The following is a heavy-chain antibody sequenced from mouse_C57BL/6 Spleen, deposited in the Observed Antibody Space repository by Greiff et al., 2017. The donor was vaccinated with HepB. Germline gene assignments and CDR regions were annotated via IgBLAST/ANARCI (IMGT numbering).Heavy chain of an antibody. CDR3: ARFYDGYYGDAMDY. Sequence: VQVVESGPGLVAPSQSLSITCTVSGFSLTSYAISWVRQPPGKGLEWLGVIWTGGGTNYNSALKSRLSISKDNSKSQVFLKMNSLQTDDTARYYCARFYDGYYGDAMDYWGQGTSVTVSS. D-gene: IGHD2-3*01. CDR2: IWTGGGT. V-gene: IGHV2-9-1*01. J-gene: IGHJ4*01. CDR1: GFSLTSYA.